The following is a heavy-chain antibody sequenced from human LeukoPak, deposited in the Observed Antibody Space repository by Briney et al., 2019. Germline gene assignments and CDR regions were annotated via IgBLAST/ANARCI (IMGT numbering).Heavy chain of an antibody. V-gene: IGHV4-59*12. CDR2: IYNSGST. D-gene: IGHD3-10*01. J-gene: IGHJ3*02. CDR1: GGSFSGYY. CDR3: ARLGSNYYGSGSYYGRNPRDAFDI. Sequence: SETLSLTCAVYGGSFSGYYWSWIRQPPGKGLEWIGYIYNSGSTNYNPSLKSRVTISVDTSKNQFSLKLSSVTAADTAVYYCARLGSNYYGSGSYYGRNPRDAFDIWGQGTMVTVSS.